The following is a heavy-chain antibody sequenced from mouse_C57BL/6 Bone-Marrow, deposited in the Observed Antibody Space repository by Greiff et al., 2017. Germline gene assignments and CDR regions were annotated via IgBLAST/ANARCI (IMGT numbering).Heavy chain of an antibody. CDR1: GYSFTDYN. J-gene: IGHJ4*01. V-gene: IGHV1-39*01. CDR2: INPNYGTT. Sequence: EVQLQQSGPELVKPGASVKISCKASGYSFTDYNMNWVKQSHGKSLEWIGVINPNYGTTSYNQKFKGKATLTVDQSSSTAYMQRNSLTSDDSAVYYCARGYDYEYAMDYWGQGTSVTVSS. CDR3: ARGYDYEYAMDY. D-gene: IGHD2-4*01.